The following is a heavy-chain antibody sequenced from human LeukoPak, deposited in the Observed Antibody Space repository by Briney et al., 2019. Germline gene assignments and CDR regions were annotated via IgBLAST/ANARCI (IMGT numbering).Heavy chain of an antibody. CDR1: GGSVNSGNYY. CDR2: IYYSGST. J-gene: IGHJ4*02. Sequence: SETLSLTCTVSGGSVNSGNYYWSWIRQPPGKGLEWIGFIYYSGSTNYNPSLKSRVTISVDTSKNQFSLKLSSVTAADTAVYYCARGPSGYFNYWGQGTLATVSS. CDR3: ARGPSGYFNY. V-gene: IGHV4-61*01. D-gene: IGHD3-22*01.